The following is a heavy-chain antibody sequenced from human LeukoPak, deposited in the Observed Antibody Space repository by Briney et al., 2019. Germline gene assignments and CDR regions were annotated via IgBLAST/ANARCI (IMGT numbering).Heavy chain of an antibody. V-gene: IGHV3-13*01. Sequence: GGSLRLSCAASGFTFSSYDMHWVRQVLGKGLEWVSAIHAAGDTHYADSVKSRFTVSRENAKNSLYLQMHTLRVGDTAVYYCARGLAGGLDPWGQGTLVTVSS. D-gene: IGHD2-21*01. CDR1: GFTFSSYD. J-gene: IGHJ5*02. CDR2: IHAAGDT. CDR3: ARGLAGGLDP.